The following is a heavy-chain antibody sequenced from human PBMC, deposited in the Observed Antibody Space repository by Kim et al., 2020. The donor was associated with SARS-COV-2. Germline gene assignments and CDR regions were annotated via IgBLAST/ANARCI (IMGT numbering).Heavy chain of an antibody. Sequence: GGSLRLSCEASGFTFSAYGMHWVRQAPEKTPEYVSAISSSGDQTFYADSVRGRFTISRDNSKNTLYLQMGSLRPEDTAVYYCARVGTKGHWYFDLWGRGTLVTVAS. CDR1: GFTFSAYG. CDR2: ISSSGDQT. D-gene: IGHD1-7*01. J-gene: IGHJ2*01. V-gene: IGHV3-64*02. CDR3: ARVGTKGHWYFDL.